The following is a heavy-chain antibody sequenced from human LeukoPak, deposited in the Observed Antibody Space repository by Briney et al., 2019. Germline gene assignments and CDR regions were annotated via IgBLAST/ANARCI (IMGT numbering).Heavy chain of an antibody. CDR1: GFTISNYW. CDR3: ARENTAVPGGDC. Sequence: GGSLRLSCAASGFTISNYWMSWVRQAPGKGLEWVANIKQDGRERYYVDSVKGRFTVSRDNAKNSLYLQMNSLRVDDTAVYYCARENTAVPGGDCWGQGTLVTVSS. J-gene: IGHJ4*02. CDR2: IKQDGRER. D-gene: IGHD5-18*01. V-gene: IGHV3-7*01.